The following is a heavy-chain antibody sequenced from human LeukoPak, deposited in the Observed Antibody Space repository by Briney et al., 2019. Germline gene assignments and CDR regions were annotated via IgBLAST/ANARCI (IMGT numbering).Heavy chain of an antibody. V-gene: IGHV3-53*01. CDR1: GFSVNINH. Sequence: GGSLRLSCAASGFSVNINHMIWVRQAPGKGPEWVSVIYSSGNTYYADSVKGRFTISRDNSKNTVYLQMNSLRAEDTAVYYCVGDLEGRHDPIEYWGQGTLVTVSS. CDR2: IYSSGNT. J-gene: IGHJ4*02. D-gene: IGHD1-1*01. CDR3: VGDLEGRHDPIEY.